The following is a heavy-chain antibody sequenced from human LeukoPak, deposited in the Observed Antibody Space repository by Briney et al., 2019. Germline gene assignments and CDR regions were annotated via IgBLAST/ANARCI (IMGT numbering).Heavy chain of an antibody. CDR2: INQGGSEK. CDR3: ARVADSSGYYYVLVNYFDY. J-gene: IGHJ4*02. Sequence: GGSLRLSCATSGFSFSNFWMSWVRQAPGKGLEWVANINQGGSEKWYVDSVKGRFTISRDNAKNSLYLQMNSLRAEDTAVYYCARVADSSGYYYVLVNYFDYWGQGTLVTVSS. V-gene: IGHV3-7*01. CDR1: GFSFSNFW. D-gene: IGHD3-22*01.